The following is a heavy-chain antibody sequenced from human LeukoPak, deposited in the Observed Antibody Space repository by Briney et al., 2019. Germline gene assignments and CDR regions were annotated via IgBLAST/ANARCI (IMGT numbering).Heavy chain of an antibody. J-gene: IGHJ4*02. CDR3: AIGLGYSYGYFDY. CDR1: GFTFSSYW. V-gene: IGHV3-74*01. D-gene: IGHD5-18*01. Sequence: GGSLRLSCAASGFTFSSYWMHWVRQAPGKGLVWVSRINSDGTSTNYADSVKGRFTISRDNAKNTLSLQMDSLRAEDTAVYYCAIGLGYSYGYFDYWGQGTLVTVSS. CDR2: INSDGTST.